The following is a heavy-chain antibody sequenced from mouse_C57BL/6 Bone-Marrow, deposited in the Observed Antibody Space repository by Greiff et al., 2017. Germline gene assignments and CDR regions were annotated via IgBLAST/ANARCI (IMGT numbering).Heavy chain of an antibody. Sequence: QVQLQQSGAELARPGASVKLSCKASGYTFTSYGISWVKQRTGQGLEWIGEFYPRSGNTYYNEKFKGKATLTADKSSSTAYMELRSLTSEDSAVYFCARYYYGSSPAYWGQGTLVTVSA. CDR1: GYTFTSYG. CDR3: ARYYYGSSPAY. D-gene: IGHD1-1*01. CDR2: FYPRSGNT. V-gene: IGHV1-81*01. J-gene: IGHJ3*01.